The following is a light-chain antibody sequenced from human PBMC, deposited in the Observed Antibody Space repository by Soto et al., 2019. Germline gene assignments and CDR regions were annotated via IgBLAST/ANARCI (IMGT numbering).Light chain of an antibody. CDR2: GAS. Sequence: EIVMTQSPATLSVSPGERATLSCRASQSVGSDLAWYQQKPGQAPRLVIYGASTRASAIPARFSGSGSGTEFTLTISSLQSEDFAVYYCQQYTNWPRTFGQGTKVDI. CDR3: QQYTNWPRT. CDR1: QSVGSD. J-gene: IGKJ1*01. V-gene: IGKV3-15*01.